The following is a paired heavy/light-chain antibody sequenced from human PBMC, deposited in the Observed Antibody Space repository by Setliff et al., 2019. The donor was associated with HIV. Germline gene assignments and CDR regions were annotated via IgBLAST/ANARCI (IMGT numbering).Heavy chain of an antibody. Sequence: EVQLVESGGGVVRPGGSLRLSCAASGFTFDDYGMSWVRQAPGKGLEWVSGINWNGGSTGYADSVKGRFTISRDNAKNSLYLQMNSLRAEDTALYYCARDPGLWSGNTDKTFDYWGQGTLVTVSS. CDR3: ARDPGLWSGNTDKTFDY. D-gene: IGHD3-3*01. CDR2: INWNGGST. V-gene: IGHV3-20*04. CDR1: GFTFDDYG. J-gene: IGHJ4*02.
Light chain of an antibody. V-gene: IGLV2-18*02. CDR2: EVS. CDR1: SSDVGSYNR. Sequence: QSALTQPPSVSGSPGQSVTISCTGTSSDVGSYNRVSWYQQPPGTAPKLMIYEVSNRPSGVPDRFSGSKSGNTASLTISGLQAEDEADYYCSSYTSSSTRVFGGGTKLTVL. J-gene: IGLJ3*02. CDR3: SSYTSSSTRV.